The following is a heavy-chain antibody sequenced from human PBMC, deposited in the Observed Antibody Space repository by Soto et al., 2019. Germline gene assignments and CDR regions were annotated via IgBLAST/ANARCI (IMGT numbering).Heavy chain of an antibody. CDR3: ARAGIAARARSFDY. CDR2: IYPGDSDT. CDR1: GYSFTSYW. J-gene: IGHJ4*02. Sequence: GGSLRLSCKGSGYSFTSYWIGWVRQMPGKGLEWMGIIYPGDSDTRYSPSFQGQVTISADKSISTAYLQWSSLKASDTAMYYCARAGIAARARSFDYWGQGTLVTVSS. D-gene: IGHD6-6*01. V-gene: IGHV5-51*01.